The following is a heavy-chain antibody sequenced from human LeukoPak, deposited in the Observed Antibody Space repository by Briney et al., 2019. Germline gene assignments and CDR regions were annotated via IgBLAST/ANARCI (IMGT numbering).Heavy chain of an antibody. J-gene: IGHJ6*02. D-gene: IGHD3-10*01. CDR3: ARIPEDYYGSGSTLGAHYYGMDV. Sequence: ESGPTLVNPTQTLTLTCTFSGFSLSTSGMCVSWIRQPPGKALEWLALIDWDDDKYYSTSLKTRLTISKDTSKNQVVLTMTNMDPVDTATYYCARIPEDYYGSGSTLGAHYYGMDVWGQGTTVTVSS. CDR1: GFSLSTSGMC. V-gene: IGHV2-70*01. CDR2: IDWDDDK.